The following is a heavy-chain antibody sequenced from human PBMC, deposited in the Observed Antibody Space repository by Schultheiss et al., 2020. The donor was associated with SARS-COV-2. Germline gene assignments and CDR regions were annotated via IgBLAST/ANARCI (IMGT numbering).Heavy chain of an antibody. J-gene: IGHJ5*02. CDR3: ARNEIVGATLGKFDP. V-gene: IGHV3-66*01. D-gene: IGHD1-26*01. Sequence: GESLKISCAASGFTVSSNYMSWVRQAPGKGLEWVSVIYSGGSTYYADSVKGRFTISRDNTKNTLYLQMNSLRAEETGVYYCARNEIVGATLGKFDPWGQGDLVTVSS. CDR2: IYSGGST. CDR1: GFTVSSNY.